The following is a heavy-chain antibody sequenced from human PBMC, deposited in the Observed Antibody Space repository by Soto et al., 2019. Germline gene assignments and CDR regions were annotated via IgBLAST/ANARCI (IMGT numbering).Heavy chain of an antibody. CDR1: GFTFSTYA. CDR3: AKIPLWYHYYFDY. CDR2: ISGSGDST. V-gene: IGHV3-23*01. D-gene: IGHD5-18*01. J-gene: IGHJ4*02. Sequence: EVQLLESGGGLVQPGGSLRLSCAASGFTFSTYAMSWVRQAPGKGLEWVSDISGSGDSTYYADSVKGRFTISRDNSKSTLYLQMNSLRAEDTAVYYCAKIPLWYHYYFDYWGQGTLVTVSS.